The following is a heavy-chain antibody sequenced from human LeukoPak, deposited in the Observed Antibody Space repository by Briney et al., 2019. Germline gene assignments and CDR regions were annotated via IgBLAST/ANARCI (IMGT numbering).Heavy chain of an antibody. CDR2: ISSSSSYI. J-gene: IGHJ4*02. CDR1: GFTFSSYS. CDR3: ARDGEDDFWSGYSDY. D-gene: IGHD3-3*01. Sequence: PGGSLRLSCAASGFTFSSYSMNWVRQAPGKGLEWVSSISSSSSYIYYADSVKGRFTISRDNAKNSLYLQMNSLRAEDTAVYYCARDGEDDFWSGYSDYWGQGTLVTVSS. V-gene: IGHV3-21*01.